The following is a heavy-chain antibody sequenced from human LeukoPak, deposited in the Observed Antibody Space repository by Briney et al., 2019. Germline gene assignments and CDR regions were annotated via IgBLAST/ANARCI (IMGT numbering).Heavy chain of an antibody. CDR2: ISGSGDST. D-gene: IGHD3-16*01. V-gene: IGHV3-23*01. CDR1: GFTFSSYA. J-gene: IGHJ4*02. CDR3: ALGGYFDY. Sequence: GGSLRLSCAASGFTFSSYAMSWVRQAPGKGLEWVSGISGSGDSTYYVDSGKGRFTISRDNSKNTLYLQMNSLRAEDTAVYYCALGGYFDYWGQGTLVTVSS.